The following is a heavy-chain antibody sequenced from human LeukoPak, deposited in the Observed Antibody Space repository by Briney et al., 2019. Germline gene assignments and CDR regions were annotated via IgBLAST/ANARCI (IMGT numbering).Heavy chain of an antibody. CDR3: AKDRSRYASGGMDV. CDR2: ISYDGSNN. V-gene: IGHV3-30*18. Sequence: GGSLRLSCAGSGFTFSSYGMFWVRQAPGKGLEWVAVISYDGSNNYHADSVKGRFTISRDNSKNTLYLQMNSLRAEDTAVYYCAKDRSRYASGGMDVWGQGTTVTVSS. J-gene: IGHJ6*02. CDR1: GFTFSSYG. D-gene: IGHD3-16*02.